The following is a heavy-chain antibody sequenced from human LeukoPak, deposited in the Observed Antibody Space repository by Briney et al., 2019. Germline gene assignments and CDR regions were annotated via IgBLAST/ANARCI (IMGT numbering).Heavy chain of an antibody. Sequence: SETLSLTCTVSGGSISSYYWSWIRQPAGKGLEWIGRIYTSGSTNYNPSLKSRVTMSVDTSKNQFSLKLSSVTAADTAVYYCARAEYYDSSGYYSFDYWGQGTLVTVSS. V-gene: IGHV4-4*07. CDR2: IYTSGST. D-gene: IGHD3-22*01. J-gene: IGHJ4*02. CDR3: ARAEYYDSSGYYSFDY. CDR1: GGSISSYY.